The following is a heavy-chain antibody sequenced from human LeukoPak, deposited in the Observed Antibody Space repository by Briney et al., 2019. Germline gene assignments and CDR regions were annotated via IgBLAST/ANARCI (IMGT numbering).Heavy chain of an antibody. Sequence: PGGSLRLSCAASGFTFDDYAMHWVRQAPGKGLEWVSGISWNSGSIGYADSVKGRFTISRDNAKNSLYLQMNSLRAEDMALYYCAKELAVAGGFDYWGQGTLVTVSS. CDR1: GFTFDDYA. D-gene: IGHD6-19*01. CDR2: ISWNSGSI. J-gene: IGHJ4*02. CDR3: AKELAVAGGFDY. V-gene: IGHV3-9*03.